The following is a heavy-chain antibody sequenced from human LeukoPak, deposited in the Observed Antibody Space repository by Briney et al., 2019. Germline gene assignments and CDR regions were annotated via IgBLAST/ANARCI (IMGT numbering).Heavy chain of an antibody. CDR1: GFTVSTAY. CDR3: AVDGGHSWARA. V-gene: IGHV3-66*01. Sequence: AESLTLSCAASGFTVSTAYMNWVRQAPGEGLEWVSAIDTGGSTYYKGSVKDRFNVSRDRSNIKLNLQTNALRADDTAVYYCAVDGGHSWARAWGQGTLVTVSS. J-gene: IGHJ4*02. D-gene: IGHD5-24*01. CDR2: IDTGGST.